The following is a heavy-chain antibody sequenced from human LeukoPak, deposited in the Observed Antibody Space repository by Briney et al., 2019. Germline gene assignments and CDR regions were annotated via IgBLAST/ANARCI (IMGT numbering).Heavy chain of an antibody. CDR2: IYYSGST. CDR1: GGSIGGYY. D-gene: IGHD2-2*01. Sequence: SETLSLTCTVSGGSIGGYYWSWIRRPPWKELEWIGYIYYSGSTKYNPSLKSRVTISVDTSRTQFSLKVSSVTAAGTAVYYCAREGTSSHRLDVWGQGTTVTVSS. CDR3: AREGTSSHRLDV. J-gene: IGHJ6*02. V-gene: IGHV4-59*01.